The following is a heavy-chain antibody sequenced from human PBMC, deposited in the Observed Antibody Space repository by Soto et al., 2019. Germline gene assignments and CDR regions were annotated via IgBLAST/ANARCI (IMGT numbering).Heavy chain of an antibody. Sequence: GGSLRLSCAASGFTFSTFEMNWVRQAPGKGLEWVSYISRSGTTIYYADSVRGRFTISRDNAENSLYLQMNSLKGEDTAVYYCTTAFFLRSYDAFDIWGQGTMVTVSS. CDR3: TTAFFLRSYDAFDI. J-gene: IGHJ3*02. CDR2: ISRSGTTI. D-gene: IGHD4-17*01. V-gene: IGHV3-48*03. CDR1: GFTFSTFE.